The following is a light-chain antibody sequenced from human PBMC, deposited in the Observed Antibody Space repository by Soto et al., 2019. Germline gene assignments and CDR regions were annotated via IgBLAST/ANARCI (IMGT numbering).Light chain of an antibody. CDR3: QQANGDPWM. V-gene: IGKV1-12*02. CDR1: HDVSSW. CDR2: GAS. Sequence: DIQMTQSPSSVSASVGDRVTIPCRASHDVSSWLAWYQQKPGKAPNLLIYGASTLQSGVPSRFSGSGSGTDFTLTISSLQPEDFSTYYCQQANGDPWMFGQGTKVEIK. J-gene: IGKJ1*01.